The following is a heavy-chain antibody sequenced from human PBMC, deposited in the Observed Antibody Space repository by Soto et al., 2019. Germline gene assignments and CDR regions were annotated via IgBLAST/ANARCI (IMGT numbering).Heavy chain of an antibody. Sequence: SETLSLTCTVSGGSISSGGYYRSWIRQHPGKGLEWIGYIYYSGSTYYNPSLKSRVTISVDTSKNQFSLKLSSVTAADTAVYYCARETLAAAAERYFDYWGQGTLVTVSS. J-gene: IGHJ4*02. CDR2: IYYSGST. CDR1: GGSISSGGYY. D-gene: IGHD6-13*01. V-gene: IGHV4-31*03. CDR3: ARETLAAAAERYFDY.